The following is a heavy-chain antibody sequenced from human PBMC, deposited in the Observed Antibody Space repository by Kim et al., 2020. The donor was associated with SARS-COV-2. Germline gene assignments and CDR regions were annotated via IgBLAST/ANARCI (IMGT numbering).Heavy chain of an antibody. CDR2: IYYSGST. CDR3: ARHYFGPTFMAVAGLLWAFDI. Sequence: SETLSLTCTVSGGSIRSSSSYWGWIRQPPGKGLEWIGSIYYSGSTYYNPSLKSRVTISVDTSKNQFSLKLSSVTAADTAVYYCARHYFGPTFMAVAGLLWAFDIWGQGTMVTVSS. J-gene: IGHJ3*02. CDR1: GGSIRSSSSY. D-gene: IGHD6-19*01. V-gene: IGHV4-39*01.